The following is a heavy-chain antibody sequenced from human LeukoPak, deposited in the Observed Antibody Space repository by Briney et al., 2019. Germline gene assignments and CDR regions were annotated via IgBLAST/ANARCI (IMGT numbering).Heavy chain of an antibody. CDR2: IIPIFGTA. Sequence: VASVKVSCKASGGIFSSYAISWVRQAPGQGLEWMGGIIPIFGTANYAQKFQGRVTITTDESTSTAYMELSSLRSEDTAVYYCARVVIDGYNYHYFDYWGQGTLVTVSS. J-gene: IGHJ4*02. D-gene: IGHD5-24*01. V-gene: IGHV1-69*05. CDR3: ARVVIDGYNYHYFDY. CDR1: GGIFSSYA.